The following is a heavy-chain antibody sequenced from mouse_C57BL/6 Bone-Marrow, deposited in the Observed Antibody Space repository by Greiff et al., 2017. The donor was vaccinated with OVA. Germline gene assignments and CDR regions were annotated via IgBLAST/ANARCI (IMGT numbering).Heavy chain of an antibody. D-gene: IGHD1-1*01. V-gene: IGHV1-82*01. CDR1: GYAFSSSW. Sequence: VQLQQSGPELVKPGASVKISCTASGYAFSSSWMNWVNQRPGKGLEWIGRIYPGDGDTNYNGKFKGKATLTADKSSSTAYMQLSSLTAEDSAVYFCARGYYGSSYVCYFDYWGQGTTLTVSS. CDR2: IYPGDGDT. J-gene: IGHJ2*01. CDR3: ARGYYGSSYVCYFDY.